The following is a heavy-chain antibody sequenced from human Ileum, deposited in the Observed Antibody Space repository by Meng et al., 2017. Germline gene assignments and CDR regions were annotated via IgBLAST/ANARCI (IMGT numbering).Heavy chain of an antibody. Sequence: QVQLVESVAELKKPGASAKVSCKASGYTFTTYCISWVRQAPGQGLEWMGWMNTDKGNTNYAQKFQGRVTMTRDTSTSTAYMELRSLRSDDTVGYYWAREGAYNGGDYWGQGTLVTVSS. CDR1: GYTFTTYC. D-gene: IGHD1-1*01. CDR3: AREGAYNGGDY. V-gene: IGHV1-18*01. J-gene: IGHJ4*02. CDR2: MNTDKGNT.